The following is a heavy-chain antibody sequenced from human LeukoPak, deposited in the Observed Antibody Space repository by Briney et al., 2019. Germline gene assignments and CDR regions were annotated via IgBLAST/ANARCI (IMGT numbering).Heavy chain of an antibody. Sequence: PGGSLRLSCAASGYTFSSYGMHWVRQAPGKGLEWVAFIRYDGSNKYYADSLKGRFTISRDNSKNTLYLQMNSLRAEDTAVYYCAKDRLFGIVVVPAAFDYWGQGTLVTVSS. J-gene: IGHJ4*02. CDR3: AKDRLFGIVVVPAAFDY. D-gene: IGHD2-2*01. V-gene: IGHV3-30*02. CDR2: IRYDGSNK. CDR1: GYTFSSYG.